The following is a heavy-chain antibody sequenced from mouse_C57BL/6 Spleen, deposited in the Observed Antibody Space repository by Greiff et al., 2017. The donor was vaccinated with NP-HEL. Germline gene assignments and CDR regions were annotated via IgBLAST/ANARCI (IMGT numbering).Heavy chain of an antibody. J-gene: IGHJ2*01. D-gene: IGHD3-2*02. CDR3: ARSSSGYEDYFDY. Sequence: VQLQQPGAELVRPGSSVKLSCKASGYTFTSYWMDWVKQRPGQGLEWIGNIYPSDSETHYNQKFKDKATLTVDKSSSTAYMQLSSLTSEDSAVYYCARSSSGYEDYFDYWGQGTTLTVSS. V-gene: IGHV1-61*01. CDR1: GYTFTSYW. CDR2: IYPSDSET.